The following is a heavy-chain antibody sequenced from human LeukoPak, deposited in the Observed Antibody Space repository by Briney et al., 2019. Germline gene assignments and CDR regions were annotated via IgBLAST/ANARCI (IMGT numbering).Heavy chain of an antibody. CDR2: KNPNSGNT. CDR1: GYTFTSYD. J-gene: IGHJ6*03. Sequence: ASVKVSCKASGYTFTSYDINWVRQATGQGLEWMGWKNPNSGNTGYAQKFQGRVTMTRNTSISTAYMELSSLRSEDTAVYYCARGLHCSSTSCFYYMDVWGKGTTVTVSS. V-gene: IGHV1-8*01. CDR3: ARGLHCSSTSCFYYMDV. D-gene: IGHD2-2*01.